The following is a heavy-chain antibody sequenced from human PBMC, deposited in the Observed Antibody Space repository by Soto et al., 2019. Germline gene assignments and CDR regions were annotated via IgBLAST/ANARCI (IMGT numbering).Heavy chain of an antibody. CDR1: GGSVSSGSYY. CDR2: IYYSGST. D-gene: IGHD3-3*01. J-gene: IGHJ4*02. CDR3: ASFWSGYYNVDY. V-gene: IGHV4-61*01. Sequence: SETLSLTCTVSGGSVSSGSYYWSWIRQPPGKGLEWIGNIYYSGSTNYNPSLKSRVTISVGTSKNQISLKLSSVTAADTAVYYCASFWSGYYNVDYWGQGTLVTVSS.